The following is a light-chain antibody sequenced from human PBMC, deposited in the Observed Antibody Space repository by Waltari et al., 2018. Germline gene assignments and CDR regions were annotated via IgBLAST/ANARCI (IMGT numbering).Light chain of an antibody. CDR2: DVN. CDR3: CSYAGRATWA. Sequence: QSALTQPRPVSGSPGHSVTISCTGTSSDVGGYDYAPWYQQHPGKAPKLVIYDVNTRPSGVPDRFSGSKSGNTASLTISVLQADDEANYNCCSYAGRATWAFGGGTKLTVL. V-gene: IGLV2-11*01. J-gene: IGLJ3*02. CDR1: SSDVGGYDY.